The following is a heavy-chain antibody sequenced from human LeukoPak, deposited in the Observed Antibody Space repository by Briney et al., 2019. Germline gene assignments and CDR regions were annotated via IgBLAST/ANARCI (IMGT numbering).Heavy chain of an antibody. J-gene: IGHJ3*02. CDR3: ARVQAPYYYDSSPQAFDI. D-gene: IGHD3-22*01. CDR1: GGTFSSYA. Sequence: ASVTVSCTASGGTFSSYAISWVRQAPGQGLEWMGGIIPIFGTANYAQKFQGRVTITADESTSTAYMELSSLRSEDTAVYYCARVQAPYYYDSSPQAFDIWGQGTMVTVSS. CDR2: IIPIFGTA. V-gene: IGHV1-69*13.